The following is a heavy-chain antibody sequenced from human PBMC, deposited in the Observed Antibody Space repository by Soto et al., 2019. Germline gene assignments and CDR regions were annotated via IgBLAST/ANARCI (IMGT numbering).Heavy chain of an antibody. CDR3: ARLGYLAAAGGMDV. V-gene: IGHV5-10-1*01. CDR1: GYSFTSYW. J-gene: IGHJ6*02. CDR2: IDPSDSYT. D-gene: IGHD6-13*01. Sequence: PGESLTISCKRSGYSFTSYWISSVRQMPGKGLEWMGRIDPSDSYTNYGPSFQGHVTISADKSISTAYLQWSSLKASDTAMYYCARLGYLAAAGGMDVWGQGTTVTVSS.